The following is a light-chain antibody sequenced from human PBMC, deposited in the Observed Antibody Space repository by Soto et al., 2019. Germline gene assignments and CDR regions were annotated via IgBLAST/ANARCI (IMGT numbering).Light chain of an antibody. CDR2: GAS. CDR3: QQYSNWPYT. V-gene: IGKV3-15*01. Sequence: EIVMTQSPDTLSVSPGESATLSCRARQSISNNLAWYQQKPGQAPRLLIYGASTRTTGVPARFSGSGSGTEFTLTISSLQSEDFALYYCQQYSNWPYTFAQGTKLEIK. J-gene: IGKJ2*01. CDR1: QSISNN.